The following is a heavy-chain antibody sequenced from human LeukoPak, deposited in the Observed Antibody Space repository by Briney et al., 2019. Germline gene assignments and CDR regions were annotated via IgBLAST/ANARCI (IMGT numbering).Heavy chain of an antibody. CDR3: ARDRIVVVVAAPGTFDP. J-gene: IGHJ5*02. CDR2: ISAYNGNT. D-gene: IGHD2-15*01. CDR1: GYTFTSYG. V-gene: IGHV1-18*01. Sequence: ASVKVSCKASGYTFTSYGISWVRQAPGQGLEWMGWISAYNGNTNYAQKLQGRVTMTTDTSTSTAYMELRSLRSDDTAVYYCARDRIVVVVAAPGTFDPWAREPWSPSPQ.